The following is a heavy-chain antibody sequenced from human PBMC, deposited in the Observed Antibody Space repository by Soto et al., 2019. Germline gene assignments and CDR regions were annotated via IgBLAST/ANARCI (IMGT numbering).Heavy chain of an antibody. CDR2: IYHSGGT. Sequence: SETLSLTCAVSGDSISNGGYSWNWIRQPPGKGLEWIGYIYHSGGTDYNPSLKSRVTITVDSSNNQFSLKLSSVTAADTAVYYCARDLKGQNSRPAYYGMDVWGQGTTVTVS. CDR1: GDSISNGGYS. V-gene: IGHV4-30-2*01. J-gene: IGHJ6*02. CDR3: ARDLKGQNSRPAYYGMDV.